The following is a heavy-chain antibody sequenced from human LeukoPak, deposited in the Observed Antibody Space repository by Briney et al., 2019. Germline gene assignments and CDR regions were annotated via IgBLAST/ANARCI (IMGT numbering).Heavy chain of an antibody. J-gene: IGHJ6*03. CDR3: ARGQRGYSYGTRYYYYYMDV. CDR2: INHSGST. D-gene: IGHD5-18*01. CDR1: GGSFSGYY. Sequence: SETLSLTCAVYGGSFSGYYWSWIRQPPGKGLEWIGEINHSGSTNYNPSLKSRVTISVDTSKNQFSLKLSSVTAADTAVYYCARGQRGYSYGTRYYYYYMDVWGKGTTVTVSS. V-gene: IGHV4-34*01.